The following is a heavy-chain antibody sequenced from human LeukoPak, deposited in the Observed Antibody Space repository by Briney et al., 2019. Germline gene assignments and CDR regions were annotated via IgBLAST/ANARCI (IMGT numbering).Heavy chain of an antibody. V-gene: IGHV1-18*01. D-gene: IGHD3-22*01. Sequence: GASVKVSCKASGYTFTSYGISWVRQAPGQGLEWMGWISAYNGNTNYAQKLQGRVTMTTDTSTSTAYMELRSLGSDDTAVYYCARWMTYYYDSSGYYNAFDIWGQGTMVTVPS. CDR3: ARWMTYYYDSSGYYNAFDI. CDR1: GYTFTSYG. J-gene: IGHJ3*02. CDR2: ISAYNGNT.